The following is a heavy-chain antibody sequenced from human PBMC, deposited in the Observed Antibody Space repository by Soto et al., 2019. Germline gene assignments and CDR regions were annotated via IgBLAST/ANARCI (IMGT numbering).Heavy chain of an antibody. CDR3: ATSYGSGYRAFDY. CDR2: VNPILSMS. Sequence: QVQLVQSGAEVKRPGSSVKGSCKASGDTFSFYSINWVRQAPGLGLEWMGRVNPILSMSNYAQRFQGRVTMTADKSTSTAYMELSGLRSEETAMYYCATSYGSGYRAFDYWGQGALVTVSS. J-gene: IGHJ4*02. D-gene: IGHD3-10*01. V-gene: IGHV1-69*04. CDR1: GDTFSFYS.